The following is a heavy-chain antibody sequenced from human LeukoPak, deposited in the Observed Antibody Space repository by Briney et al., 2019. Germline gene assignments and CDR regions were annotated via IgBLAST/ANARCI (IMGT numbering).Heavy chain of an antibody. D-gene: IGHD2-2*01. J-gene: IGHJ4*02. CDR3: ARLYCSSTSCNYFDY. Sequence: GASVKVSCKASGGTFSSYAISWVRQAPGQGLECMGGIIPIFGTANYAQKFQGRVTITTDESTSTAYMELSSLRSEDTAVYYCARLYCSSTSCNYFDYWGQGTLVTVSS. V-gene: IGHV1-69*05. CDR2: IIPIFGTA. CDR1: GGTFSSYA.